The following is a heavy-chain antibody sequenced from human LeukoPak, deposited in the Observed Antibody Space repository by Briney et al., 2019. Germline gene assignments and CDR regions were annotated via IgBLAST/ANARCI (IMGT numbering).Heavy chain of an antibody. D-gene: IGHD3-10*01. CDR3: ARKSDSLLVREGDC. CDR1: GFTFSSYA. J-gene: IGHJ4*02. V-gene: IGHV3-66*01. Sequence: PGGSLRLSCAASGFTFSSYAMSWVRQAPGKGLECVSVIYSGGTTWYADSAKGRFTISRDTNTLYLQMNSLRAEDTAVYYCARKSDSLLVREGDCWGQGTLVTVSS. CDR2: IYSGGTT.